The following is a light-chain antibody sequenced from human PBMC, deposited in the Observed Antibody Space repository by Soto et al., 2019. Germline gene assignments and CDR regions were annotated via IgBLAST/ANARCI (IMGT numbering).Light chain of an antibody. V-gene: IGKV3-15*01. CDR2: GAS. CDR1: QSVSNT. Sequence: EIVMTQSPATLSVSPGERATLSCRASQSVSNTLAWYQQKPGQAPRLLMYGASISATGIPARFSGGGSGTQFTLTLSSLQSEDFAVYYCQQYDNWPYTFGQGTKLAIK. J-gene: IGKJ2*01. CDR3: QQYDNWPYT.